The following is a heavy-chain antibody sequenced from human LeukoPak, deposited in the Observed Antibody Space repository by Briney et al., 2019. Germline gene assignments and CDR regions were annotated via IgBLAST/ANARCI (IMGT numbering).Heavy chain of an antibody. CDR3: ASEIGGPTV. V-gene: IGHV3-53*01. CDR2: IYSGGST. D-gene: IGHD1-26*01. CDR1: GFSVSSNY. J-gene: IGHJ4*02. Sequence: GGSLRLSCAASGFSVSSNYMSWVRQAPGKGLEWVSVIYSGGSTYYADSVKGRFTISRDSSKNTLYVQMNSLRVEDTAVYYCASEIGGPTVWGQETLVTVSS.